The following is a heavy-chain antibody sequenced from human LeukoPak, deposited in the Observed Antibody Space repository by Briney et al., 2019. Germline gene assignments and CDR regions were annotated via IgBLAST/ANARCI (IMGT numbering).Heavy chain of an antibody. V-gene: IGHV4-59*01. J-gene: IGHJ4*02. CDR3: ARGPSVVATIVDY. CDR1: GGSISSYY. Sequence: PSETLSLTCTVSGGSISSYYWSWIRQPPGKGLEWIGYIYYSGSTNYNPSLKSRVTISVDTSKNQFSLKLSSVTAADTAVYYCARGPSVVATIVDYWGQGTLVTVSS. D-gene: IGHD5-12*01. CDR2: IYYSGST.